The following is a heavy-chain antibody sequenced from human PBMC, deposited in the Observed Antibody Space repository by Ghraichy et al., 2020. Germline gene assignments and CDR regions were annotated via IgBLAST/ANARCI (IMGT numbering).Heavy chain of an antibody. V-gene: IGHV6-1*01. J-gene: IGHJ3*02. Sequence: SQTLSLTCAISGDSVSSNSAHWNWIRQSPSRGLEWLGRKYYSSKWYHDFAVSVKSRVTVNPDTSKNQFSLQLNSVTPEDTAVYYCARGSNYAFDIWGQGAMVTVSS. CDR3: ARGSNYAFDI. CDR2: KYYSSKWYH. D-gene: IGHD2-8*01. CDR1: GDSVSSNSAH.